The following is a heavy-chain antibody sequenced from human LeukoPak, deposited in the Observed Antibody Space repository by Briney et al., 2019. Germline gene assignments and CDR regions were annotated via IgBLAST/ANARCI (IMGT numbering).Heavy chain of an antibody. V-gene: IGHV4-59*08. D-gene: IGHD3-22*01. CDR2: IYSSGSA. CDR3: ARHRDYYDT. CDR1: GASINNNF. Sequence: PSETLSLTCTVSGASINNNFWTWIRQPPGKGLEWIGYIYSSGSAKYNPSLKSRVIISGDTSKNQISPNLTSVTAADTAVYFCARHRDYYDTWGHGTLVTVSS. J-gene: IGHJ4*01.